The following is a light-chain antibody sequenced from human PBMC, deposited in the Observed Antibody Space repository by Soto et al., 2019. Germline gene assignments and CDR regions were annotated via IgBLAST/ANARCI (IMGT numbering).Light chain of an antibody. CDR2: RND. CDR1: SFNIGSNA. V-gene: IGLV1-44*01. Sequence: QSVLTQPPSASRTPGQRVTISCSGSSFNIGSNAVNWYQQLPGTAPKLLIYRNDQRPSGVPDRFSGSKSGTSASLAISGLQSEDEADYYCQSYESSLSGWVFGGGTKLTVL. J-gene: IGLJ3*02. CDR3: QSYESSLSGWV.